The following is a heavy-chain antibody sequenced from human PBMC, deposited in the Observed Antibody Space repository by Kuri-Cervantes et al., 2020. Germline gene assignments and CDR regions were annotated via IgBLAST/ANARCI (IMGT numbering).Heavy chain of an antibody. V-gene: IGHV1-69*13. J-gene: IGHJ4*02. Sequence: SVKVSCKASGGTFSGYAISWVRQAPGQGLEWMGGIIPMFDTTEYAQKFQGRVTITADESTSTAYMELSSLRSEDTAVYYCARGGDFVDILATMGIFDYWGQGTLVTVSS. CDR1: GGTFSGYA. CDR3: ARGGDFVDILATMGIFDY. CDR2: IIPMFDTT. D-gene: IGHD5-12*01.